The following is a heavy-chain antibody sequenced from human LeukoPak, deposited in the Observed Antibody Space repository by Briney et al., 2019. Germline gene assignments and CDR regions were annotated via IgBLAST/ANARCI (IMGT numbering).Heavy chain of an antibody. CDR3: ARSHDIVVVPAASYYFDY. V-gene: IGHV1-3*01. D-gene: IGHD2-2*01. J-gene: IGHJ4*02. Sequence: ASVTVSCKASGYTFTSYAMHWVRQAPGQRLEWMGWINDGNGNTKYSQKFQGRVTITGDTSASTAYMELSSLRSEDTAVYYCARSHDIVVVPAASYYFDYWGQGTLVTVSS. CDR2: INDGNGNT. CDR1: GYTFTSYA.